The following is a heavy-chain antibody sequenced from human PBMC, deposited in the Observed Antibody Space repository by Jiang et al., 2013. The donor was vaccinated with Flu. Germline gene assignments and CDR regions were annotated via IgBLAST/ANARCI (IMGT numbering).Heavy chain of an antibody. V-gene: IGHV3-72*01. CDR1: GFTFSDHY. CDR3: KTAVAFGIDY. D-gene: IGHD2-21*02. CDR2: TRNKANSYTT. Sequence: VQLVESGGGLVQPGGSLRLSCAASGFTFSDHYMDWVRQAPGKGLEWVGRTRNKANSYTTEYAASVKGRFTISRDDSKNSLYLQMNSLKTEDTAVYYCKTAVAFGIDYWGQGTLVTVSS. J-gene: IGHJ4*02.